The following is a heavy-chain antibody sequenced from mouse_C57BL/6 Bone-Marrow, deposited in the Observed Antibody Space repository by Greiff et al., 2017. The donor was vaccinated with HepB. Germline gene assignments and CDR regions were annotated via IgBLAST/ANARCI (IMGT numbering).Heavy chain of an antibody. J-gene: IGHJ4*01. CDR3: AISPDLYAMDY. CDR1: GFTFSDYG. D-gene: IGHD2-4*01. V-gene: IGHV5-17*01. Sequence: DVKLVESGGGLVKPGGSLKLSCAASGFTFSDYGMHWVRQAPEKGLEWVAYISSGSSTIYYADTVKGRFTISRDNAKNTLFLQMTSLRSDDTAMYYCAISPDLYAMDYWGQGTSVTVSS. CDR2: ISSGSSTI.